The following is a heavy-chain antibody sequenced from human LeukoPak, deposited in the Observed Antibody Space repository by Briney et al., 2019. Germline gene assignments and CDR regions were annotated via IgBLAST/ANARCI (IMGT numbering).Heavy chain of an antibody. Sequence: PGGSLRLSCAASGFTFSSYAMSWVRQAPGKGLEWVSTISGSGGSTYYADSVKGWFTISRDNSKNTLYLQMNSLRAEDTAVYYCAKRVTGDYRYFDYWGQGTLVTVSS. CDR1: GFTFSSYA. D-gene: IGHD3-9*01. J-gene: IGHJ4*02. V-gene: IGHV3-23*01. CDR2: ISGSGGST. CDR3: AKRVTGDYRYFDY.